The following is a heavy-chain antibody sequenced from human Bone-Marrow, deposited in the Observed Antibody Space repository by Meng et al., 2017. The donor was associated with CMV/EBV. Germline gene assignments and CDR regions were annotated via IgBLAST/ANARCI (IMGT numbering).Heavy chain of an antibody. CDR1: GFTLTRYW. Sequence: VEFVECGGGLVRPWGSLILSCAVSGFTLTRYWMHWVREVPGKGLEWVSRIDIDERDITYADSVRGRFSISRDDAKNTLYLQMNSLRIEDTAVYYCARGVAETLGWEMGYWGQGTLVTVSS. CDR3: ARGVAETLGWEMGY. D-gene: IGHD1-26*01. J-gene: IGHJ4*02. V-gene: IGHV3-74*03. CDR2: IDIDERDI.